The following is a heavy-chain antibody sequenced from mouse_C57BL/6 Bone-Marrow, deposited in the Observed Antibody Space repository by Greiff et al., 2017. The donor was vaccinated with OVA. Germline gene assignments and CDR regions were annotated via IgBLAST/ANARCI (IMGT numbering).Heavy chain of an antibody. J-gene: IGHJ1*03. V-gene: IGHV1-69*01. Sequence: QVQLQQPGAELVMPGASVKLSCKASGYTFTSYWMHWVKQRPGQGLEWIGEIDPSDSYTNYNQKFKGKSTLTVDKSSSTAYMQLSSLTSEDSAVYYCARGGGTYWYIDGWGTGTTVTVSS. D-gene: IGHD1-1*02. CDR2: IDPSDSYT. CDR1: GYTFTSYW. CDR3: ARGGGTYWYIDG.